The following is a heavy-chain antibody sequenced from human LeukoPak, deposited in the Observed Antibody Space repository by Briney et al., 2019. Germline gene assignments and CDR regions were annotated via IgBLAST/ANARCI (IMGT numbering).Heavy chain of an antibody. J-gene: IGHJ5*02. CDR1: GYAFTSYD. CDR2: MNPNSGNT. D-gene: IGHD3-10*01. V-gene: IGHV1-8*01. Sequence: GASVKVSCTASGYAFTSYDINWVRQATGQGLEWMGWMNPNSGNTGYAQKFQGRVTMTRNTSISTAYMELSSLRSEDTAVYYCARRGSIWFGESDPWGQGTLVTVSS. CDR3: ARRGSIWFGESDP.